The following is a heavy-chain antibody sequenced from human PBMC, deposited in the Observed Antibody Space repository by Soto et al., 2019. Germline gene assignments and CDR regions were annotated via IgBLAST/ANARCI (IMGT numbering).Heavy chain of an antibody. V-gene: IGHV1-69*12. CDR1: GGTFSSYA. CDR3: ASSRLAYCGGDCYSTFDY. CDR2: IIPIFGTA. J-gene: IGHJ4*02. D-gene: IGHD2-21*02. Sequence: QVQLVQSGAEVKKPGSSVKVSCKASGGTFSSYAISWVRQAPGQGLEWMGGIIPIFGTANYAQKFQGRVTITADESTSTAYMELSSLRSEDTAVYYCASSRLAYCGGDCYSTFDYWGQGTQVTVSS.